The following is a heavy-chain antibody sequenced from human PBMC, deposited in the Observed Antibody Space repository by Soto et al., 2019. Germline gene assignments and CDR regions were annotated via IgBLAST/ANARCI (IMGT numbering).Heavy chain of an antibody. D-gene: IGHD6-13*01. CDR3: AKDPYSSSYYYSDY. J-gene: IGHJ4*02. CDR2: ISGSGGST. Sequence: EVQLLESGGGLVQPGGSLRLCCAACGFTFSSYAMSWVRQAPGKGLEWVSTISGSGGSTNYADSVKGRFTISRDNSKNTLYLQMNSLRAEDTAVYYCAKDPYSSSYYYSDYRGQGTLVTVSS. V-gene: IGHV3-23*01. CDR1: GFTFSSYA.